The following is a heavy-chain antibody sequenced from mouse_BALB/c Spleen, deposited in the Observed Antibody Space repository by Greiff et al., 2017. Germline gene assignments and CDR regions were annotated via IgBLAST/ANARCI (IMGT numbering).Heavy chain of an antibody. J-gene: IGHJ4*01. D-gene: IGHD1-1*02. CDR2: ISDGGSYT. Sequence: EVKVVESGGGLVKPGGSLKLSCAASGFTFSDYYMYWVRQTPEKRLEWVATISDGGSYTYYPDSVKGRFTISRDNAKNNLYLQMSSLKSEDTAMYYCARDEGGRADYWGQGTSVTVSS. CDR3: ARDEGGRADY. CDR1: GFTFSDYY. V-gene: IGHV5-4*02.